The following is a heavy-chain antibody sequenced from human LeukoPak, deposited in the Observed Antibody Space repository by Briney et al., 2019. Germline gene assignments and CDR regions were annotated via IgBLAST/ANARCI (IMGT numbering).Heavy chain of an antibody. J-gene: IGHJ5*02. Sequence: PSETLSLTCTVSGGSISSYYWSWIRQPPGKGLEWVGYIYYSGSTNYNPSLESRVTISVDTSKNQFSLKLSSVTAADTAVYYCARVLLRGPYNWFDPWGQGTLVTVSS. CDR3: ARVLLRGPYNWFDP. CDR2: IYYSGST. V-gene: IGHV4-59*01. CDR1: GGSISSYY. D-gene: IGHD3-10*01.